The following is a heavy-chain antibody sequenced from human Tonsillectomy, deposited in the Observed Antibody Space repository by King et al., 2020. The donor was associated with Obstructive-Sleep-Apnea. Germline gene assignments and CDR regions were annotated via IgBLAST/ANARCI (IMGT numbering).Heavy chain of an antibody. V-gene: IGHV4-30-4*01. CDR1: GGSISSGHYY. Sequence: VQLQESGPGLVKPSQTLSLTCTVSGGSISSGHYYWTWIRQPPGKGLEWIGDIYYSGSTYYNPSLKSRVTISVDTSKSQFSLRLTSVTAADTAVYYCARVSDQLLSWVDYWGQGTLVTVSS. J-gene: IGHJ4*02. CDR3: ARVSDQLLSWVDY. D-gene: IGHD2-2*01. CDR2: IYYSGST.